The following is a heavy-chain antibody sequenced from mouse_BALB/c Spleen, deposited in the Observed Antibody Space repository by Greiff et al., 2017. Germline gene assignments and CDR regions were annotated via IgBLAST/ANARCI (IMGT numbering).Heavy chain of an antibody. V-gene: IGHV5-12-1*01. Sequence: EVKLMESGGGLVKPGGSLKLSCAASGFAFSSYDMSWVRQTPEKRLEWVAYISSGGGSTYYPDTVKGRFTISRDNAKNTLYLQMSRLKSEETAMYYWARHHYDDSYCAMDYWGQGTSVTVSS. CDR1: GFAFSSYD. D-gene: IGHD2-13*01. J-gene: IGHJ4*01. CDR3: ARHHYDDSYCAMDY. CDR2: ISSGGGST.